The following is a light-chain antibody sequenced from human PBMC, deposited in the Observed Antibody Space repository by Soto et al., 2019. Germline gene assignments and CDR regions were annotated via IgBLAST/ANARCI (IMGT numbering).Light chain of an antibody. V-gene: IGKV1-5*01. CDR1: QNIIRW. CDR3: QQYNTYWT. CDR2: DAS. J-gene: IGKJ3*01. Sequence: DIQMTQSPSTLSASVGDRVTITCRSSQNIIRWLAWYQQKPGKAPKLLIYDASILESGVPSRFSGSGSGTEFTLTISSMQPDDFETYYCQQYNTYWTFVRGTKVDI.